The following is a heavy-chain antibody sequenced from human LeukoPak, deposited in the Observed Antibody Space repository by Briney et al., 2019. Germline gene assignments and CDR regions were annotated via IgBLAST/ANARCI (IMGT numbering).Heavy chain of an antibody. CDR1: GYTFTSYG. D-gene: IGHD3-10*01. Sequence: ASVKVSCKASGYTFTSYGISWVRQAPGQGLEWMGWISAYNGNTNYAQKLQGRVTMTTDTSTSTAYMELGSLRSDDTAVYYCARDRIYYGSGSYFWFDPWGQGTLVTVSS. CDR2: ISAYNGNT. J-gene: IGHJ5*02. CDR3: ARDRIYYGSGSYFWFDP. V-gene: IGHV1-18*01.